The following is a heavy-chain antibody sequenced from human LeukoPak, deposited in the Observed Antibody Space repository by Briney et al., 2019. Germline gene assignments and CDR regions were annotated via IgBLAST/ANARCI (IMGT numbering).Heavy chain of an antibody. D-gene: IGHD2-15*01. CDR2: ITTNRDTT. CDR1: GFPFSKFA. Sequence: GGALRLSCTASGFPFSKFAMHWVRQAPGKRLEHVSAITTNRDTTFYADSVKGRFTISRDNSKNTLFLQMGSLRAEDMAVYFCARGTGRIDLDYWGQGTLVTVSS. CDR3: ARGTGRIDLDY. V-gene: IGHV3-64*02. J-gene: IGHJ4*02.